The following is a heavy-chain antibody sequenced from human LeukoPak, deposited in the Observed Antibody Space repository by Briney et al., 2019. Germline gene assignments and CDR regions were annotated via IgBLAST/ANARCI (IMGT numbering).Heavy chain of an antibody. Sequence: GASVKVSCKASGYTFTSYGISWVRQAPGQGLEWMGWISAYNGNTNYAQKLQGRVTMTRNTSISTAYMELSSLRSEDTAVYYGASVVRGSIDTLNDYWGQGTLVTVSS. CDR2: ISAYNGNT. J-gene: IGHJ4*02. CDR1: GYTFTSYG. CDR3: ASVVRGSIDTLNDY. D-gene: IGHD3-10*01. V-gene: IGHV1-18*01.